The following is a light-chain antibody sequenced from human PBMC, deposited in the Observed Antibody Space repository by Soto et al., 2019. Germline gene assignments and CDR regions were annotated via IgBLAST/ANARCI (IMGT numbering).Light chain of an antibody. Sequence: QSVLTQPASVSGSPGQSVTISCTGTSSDVGGYNYVSWYQQLPGEAPKLIIYGVTDRPSGVSNRFSGSKSGNTASLTISGLQAEDEADYYCSSYTRSSTPYVYGTGTKLTVL. CDR2: GVT. V-gene: IGLV2-14*01. J-gene: IGLJ1*01. CDR1: SSDVGGYNY. CDR3: SSYTRSSTPYV.